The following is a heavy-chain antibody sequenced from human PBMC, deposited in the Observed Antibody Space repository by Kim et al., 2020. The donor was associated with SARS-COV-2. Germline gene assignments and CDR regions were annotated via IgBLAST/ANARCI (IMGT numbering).Heavy chain of an antibody. J-gene: IGHJ3*02. V-gene: IGHV5-51*01. D-gene: IGHD3-22*01. CDR3: ARGDYYDSSDTTYDAFDI. Sequence: GESLKISCKGSGYSFTSYWIGWVRQMPGKGLEWMGIIYPGDSDTRYSPSFQGQVTISADKSISTAYLQWSSLKASDTAMYYCARGDYYDSSDTTYDAFDIWGQGTMVTVSS. CDR2: IYPGDSDT. CDR1: GYSFTSYW.